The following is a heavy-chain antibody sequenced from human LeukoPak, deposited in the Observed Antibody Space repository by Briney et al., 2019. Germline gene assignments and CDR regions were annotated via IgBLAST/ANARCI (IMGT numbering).Heavy chain of an antibody. CDR2: IYYSGST. CDR3: AREVTRFDLTVIVTEAFDI. CDR1: GGSISTYY. D-gene: IGHD5-18*01. V-gene: IGHV4-59*01. J-gene: IGHJ3*02. Sequence: PSETLSLTCTVSGGSISTYYWSWIRQPPGKGLEWIGYIYYSGSTNYNPSLKSRVTMSVDTSKNQFSLKLKSVTAADTAVYYCAREVTRFDLTVIVTEAFDIWGQGTMVTVSS.